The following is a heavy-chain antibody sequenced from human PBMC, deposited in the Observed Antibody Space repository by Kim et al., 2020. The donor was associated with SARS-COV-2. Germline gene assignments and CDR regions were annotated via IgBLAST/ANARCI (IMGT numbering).Heavy chain of an antibody. D-gene: IGHD2-21*01. J-gene: IGHJ4*02. V-gene: IGHV3-15*01. CDR3: STGHAYCGGYCFHY. Sequence: GGSLRLSCVASGFTFSNAWMNWVRQAPGKGLEWIGRIKSKADGGAIDYGAPVKGGFTISRDDSKNTLYVQMNSLKSEDTAVYYCSTGHAYCGGYCFHYWGQGTLVTVSS. CDR1: GFTFSNAW. CDR2: IKSKADGGAI.